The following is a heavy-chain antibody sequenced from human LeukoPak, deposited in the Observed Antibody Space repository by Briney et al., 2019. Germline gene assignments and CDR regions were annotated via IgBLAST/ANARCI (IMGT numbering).Heavy chain of an antibody. J-gene: IGHJ4*02. Sequence: SETLSLTCTVSGGSISSGSYYWSWIRQPAGKGLEWIGRIYTSGSTNYNPSLKSRVTISVDTSKNQFSLKLSSVTAADTAVYYCAREGGSTRGNYFDYWGQGTLVTVSS. D-gene: IGHD3-10*01. CDR1: GGSISSGSYY. V-gene: IGHV4-61*02. CDR3: AREGGSTRGNYFDY. CDR2: IYTSGST.